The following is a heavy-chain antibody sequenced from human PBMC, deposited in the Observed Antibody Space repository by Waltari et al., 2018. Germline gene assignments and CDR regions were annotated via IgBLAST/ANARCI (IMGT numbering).Heavy chain of an antibody. CDR2: ISKDATNA. J-gene: IGHJ5*02. CDR3: AKAQSVTVPLCLWSDP. Sequence: QVLLVESGGSVVHPGQYRQHSCQGSGRPYSHLGRQGVRQAPGKGLQWGLFISKDATNAEYAASLKGPFTISIDDSMHTLFLQMNRLSSDATGKYYCAKAQSVTVPLCLWSDPLGQGTLVTVSS. CDR1: GRPYSHLG. V-gene: IGHV3-30*18.